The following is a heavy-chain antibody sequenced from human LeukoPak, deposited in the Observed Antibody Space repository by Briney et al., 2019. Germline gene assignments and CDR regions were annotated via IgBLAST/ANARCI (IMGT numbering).Heavy chain of an antibody. CDR1: GGSISSYY. CDR2: IYTSGST. Sequence: SETLSLTCTVSGGSISSYYWSWIRQPAGKGLEWIGRIYTSGSTNYNPSLKSRVTISVDKSKSQFSLKLSSVTAADTAVYYCARIYSGYDGGYYFDYWGQGTLVTVSS. V-gene: IGHV4-4*07. CDR3: ARIYSGYDGGYYFDY. J-gene: IGHJ4*02. D-gene: IGHD5-12*01.